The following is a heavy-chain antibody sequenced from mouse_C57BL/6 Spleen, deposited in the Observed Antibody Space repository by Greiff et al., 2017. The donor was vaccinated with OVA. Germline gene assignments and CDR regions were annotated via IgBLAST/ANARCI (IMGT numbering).Heavy chain of an antibody. CDR1: GYSFTGYY. Sequence: EVKLVESGPELVKPGASVKISCKASGYSFTGYYMNWVKQSPEKSLEWIGEINPSTGGTTYNQKFKAKATLTVDKSSSTAYMQLKSLTSEDSAVYYCARVNYDYDGGFAYWGQGTLVTVSA. J-gene: IGHJ3*01. D-gene: IGHD2-4*01. CDR2: INPSTGGT. CDR3: ARVNYDYDGGFAY. V-gene: IGHV1-42*01.